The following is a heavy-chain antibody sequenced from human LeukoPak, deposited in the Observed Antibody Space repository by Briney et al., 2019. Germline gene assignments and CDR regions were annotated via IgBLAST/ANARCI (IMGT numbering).Heavy chain of an antibody. Sequence: GGSLRLSCAASGFTFSSYAMSWVRQAPGKGLEWVSYIASGGGANRFYSESVKGRFTISRDNAKNSLYLHMNSLRAEDTGVYYCARIGTKTRGPAGLDVWGQGTTVTVSS. J-gene: IGHJ6*02. V-gene: IGHV3-48*03. CDR1: GFTFSSYA. CDR2: IASGGGANR. CDR3: ARIGTKTRGPAGLDV. D-gene: IGHD2-8*01.